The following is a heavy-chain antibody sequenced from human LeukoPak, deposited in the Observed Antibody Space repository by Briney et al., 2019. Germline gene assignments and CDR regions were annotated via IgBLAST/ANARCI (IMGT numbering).Heavy chain of an antibody. Sequence: SETLSLTCTVSGGSISSGGYYWSWIRQHPGKGLEWIGYIYYSGSTYYNPCLKSRVTISVDTSKNQFSLKLSSVTAADTAVYYCASRDTAMVTGFDYWGQGTLVTVSS. CDR1: GGSISSGGYY. CDR3: ASRDTAMVTGFDY. D-gene: IGHD5-18*01. CDR2: IYYSGST. J-gene: IGHJ4*02. V-gene: IGHV4-31*03.